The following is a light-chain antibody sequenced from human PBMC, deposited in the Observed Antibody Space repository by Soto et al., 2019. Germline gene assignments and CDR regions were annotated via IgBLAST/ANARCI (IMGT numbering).Light chain of an antibody. Sequence: EIVLTQSPGTLSLSPGERATLSCRASQSVSSSYLAWYQQKPGQAPRVLIHGASSRATGIPDRFSGSGSGTDFTLTISRLEPEDFAVYLCQQYGTPPPTAFGQGTKVEIK. V-gene: IGKV3-20*01. CDR3: QQYGTPPPTA. CDR1: QSVSSSY. CDR2: GAS. J-gene: IGKJ2*01.